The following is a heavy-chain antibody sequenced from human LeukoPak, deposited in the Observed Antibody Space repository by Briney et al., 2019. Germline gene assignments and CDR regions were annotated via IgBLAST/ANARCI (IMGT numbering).Heavy chain of an antibody. CDR3: ARANYSSSPMDV. CDR2: ISSISSYI. CDR1: GFTFISYS. Sequence: GGSLRLSCAASGFTFISYSMNWVRQAPGKGLEWVSSISSISSYIYYADSVKARFTISRDNAKNSLYLQMNSLRAEDTAVYYCARANYSSSPMDVWGKGTTVTVSS. J-gene: IGHJ6*04. D-gene: IGHD6-13*01. V-gene: IGHV3-21*01.